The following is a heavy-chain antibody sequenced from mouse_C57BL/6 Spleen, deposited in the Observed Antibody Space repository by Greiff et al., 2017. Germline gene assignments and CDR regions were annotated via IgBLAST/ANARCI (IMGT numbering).Heavy chain of an antibody. D-gene: IGHD1-1*01. V-gene: IGHV3-6*01. CDR2: ISYDGSN. CDR3: ARGGGITTED. J-gene: IGHJ2*01. Sequence: ESGPGLVKPSQSLSLTCSVTGYSITSGYYWNWIRQFPGNKLEWMGYISYDGSNNYNPSLKNRISITRDTSKNQFFLKLNSVTTEDTATYYCARGGGITTEDWGQGTTLTVSS. CDR1: GYSITSGYY.